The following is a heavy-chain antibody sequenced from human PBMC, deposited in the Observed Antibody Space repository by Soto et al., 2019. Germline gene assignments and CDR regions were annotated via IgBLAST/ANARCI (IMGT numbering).Heavy chain of an antibody. V-gene: IGHV3-33*01. CDR1: GFTFSSYG. D-gene: IGHD4-17*01. J-gene: IGHJ4*02. CDR3: ARRDYGDYVGY. Sequence: QVQLVESGGGVVQPGRSLRLSCAASGFTFSSYGMHWVRQAPGKGLEWVAVIWYDGSNKYYADSVKGRFTISRDNSKNPLYLQMNSLRAEDTAVYYCARRDYGDYVGYWGQGTLVTVSS. CDR2: IWYDGSNK.